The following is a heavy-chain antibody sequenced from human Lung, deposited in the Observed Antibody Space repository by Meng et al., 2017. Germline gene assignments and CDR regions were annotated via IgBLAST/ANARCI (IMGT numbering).Heavy chain of an antibody. D-gene: IGHD3-10*01. V-gene: IGHV1-18*01. CDR3: ARGTPGRSYCDY. CDR1: DYTFTGYG. Sequence: HVQLLQSGAVVKQPGASLQVSCKASDYTFTGYGVCWVRQAPGQGLEWMAWLGAHPGDTSFAPKFLGRVTVTADTAMATAYMELRSLRSDDTAVYYCARGTPGRSYCDYWGLGTLVTVSS. CDR2: LGAHPGDT. J-gene: IGHJ4*02.